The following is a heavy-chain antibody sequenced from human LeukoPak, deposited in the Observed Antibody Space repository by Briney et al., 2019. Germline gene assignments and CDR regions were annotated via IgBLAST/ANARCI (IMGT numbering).Heavy chain of an antibody. D-gene: IGHD5-12*01. J-gene: IGHJ3*02. CDR1: GFTFSSYG. CDR3: AKDRSGYPDAFDI. CDR2: IRYDGSNK. Sequence: GASLRLSCAASGFTFSSYGMHWVRQAPGKGLEWVAFIRYDGSNKYYADSVKGRFTISRDNSKNTLYLQMNSLRAEDTAVYYCAKDRSGYPDAFDIWGQGTMVTVSS. V-gene: IGHV3-30*02.